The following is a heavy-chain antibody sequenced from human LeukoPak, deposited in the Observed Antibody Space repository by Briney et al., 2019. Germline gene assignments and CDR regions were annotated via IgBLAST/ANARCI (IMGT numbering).Heavy chain of an antibody. CDR1: GGSISSYY. Sequence: PSETLSLTCTVSGGSISSYYWSWIRQPPGKGLEWIGYIYYSGSTNYNPSLKSRVTISVDRSKNQFSLKLSSVTAADTAVYYCARAEGVAFDIWGQGTMVTVSS. J-gene: IGHJ3*02. CDR2: IYYSGST. D-gene: IGHD3-10*01. V-gene: IGHV4-59*12. CDR3: ARAEGVAFDI.